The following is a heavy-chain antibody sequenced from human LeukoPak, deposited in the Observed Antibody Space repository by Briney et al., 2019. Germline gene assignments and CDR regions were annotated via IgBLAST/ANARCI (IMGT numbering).Heavy chain of an antibody. V-gene: IGHV3-23*01. D-gene: IGHD2-2*02. J-gene: IGHJ4*02. CDR3: AKVGYCSSTSCYTVAYFDY. CDR2: ISGSGGST. CDR1: GFTFSSYA. Sequence: GGSLRLSCAASGFTFSSYAMSWVRQAPGKGLEWVSAISGSGGSTYYADSVKGRFTISRDNSKNTLCLQMNSLRAEDTAVYYCAKVGYCSSTSCYTVAYFDYWGQGTLVTVSS.